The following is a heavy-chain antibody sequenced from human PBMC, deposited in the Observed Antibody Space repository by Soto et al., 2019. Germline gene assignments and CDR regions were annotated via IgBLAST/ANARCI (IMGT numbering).Heavy chain of an antibody. CDR1: GYTFTSYY. V-gene: IGHV1-46*01. CDR2: INPSGGST. J-gene: IGHJ4*02. CDR3: ASPRAVEYSSSWYLGLDY. Sequence: ASVKVSCKASGYTFTSYYMHWVRHAPGQGLEGMGIINPSGGSTSYAQKFQARVTMTRDTSTSTVYMELSSLRSEDTAVYYCASPRAVEYSSSWYLGLDYWGQGTLVTVSS. D-gene: IGHD6-13*01.